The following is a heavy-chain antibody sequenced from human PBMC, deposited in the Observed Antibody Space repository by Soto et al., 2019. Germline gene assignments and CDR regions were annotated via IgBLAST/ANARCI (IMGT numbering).Heavy chain of an antibody. D-gene: IGHD1-26*01. CDR3: AREGASIVGATGAFDI. Sequence: QVQLVQSGAEVKRPGSSVKVSCTASGGTLSTYPIHWVRQAPGQGLEWMGGIVPMFGTANLAQKFQGRVTLTADKSTSAVYMELSSLRSEDTAVYYCAREGASIVGATGAFDIWDQGTLVSVSS. CDR1: GGTLSTYP. J-gene: IGHJ3*02. V-gene: IGHV1-69*06. CDR2: IVPMFGTA.